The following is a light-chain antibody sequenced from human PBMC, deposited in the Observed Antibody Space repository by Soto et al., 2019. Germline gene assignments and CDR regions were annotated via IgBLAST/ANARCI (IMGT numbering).Light chain of an antibody. V-gene: IGLV2-8*01. CDR2: EVN. CDR1: SSDIGAYNY. Sequence: QSVLAQSPSASGSPGQAVTISCTGSSSDIGAYNYVSWYQQYPGKAPKLIIYEVNKRPSGVPNRFSGSKSGNTASLTVSGLQADDESDYYCAAHAGSNTWVFGGGTKLTV. J-gene: IGLJ3*02. CDR3: AAHAGSNTWV.